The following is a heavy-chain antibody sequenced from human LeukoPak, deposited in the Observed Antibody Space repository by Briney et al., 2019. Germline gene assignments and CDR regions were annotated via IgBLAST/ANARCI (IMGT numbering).Heavy chain of an antibody. D-gene: IGHD6-13*01. J-gene: IGHJ4*02. Sequence: ASVKVSCKASGYTFTGYYMHWVRQAPGQGLEWMGWINPNSGGTNYAQKFQVRVTMTRDTSISTAYMELSRLRSDDTAVYYCARVPHSSSWQPTDYWGQGTLVTVSS. V-gene: IGHV1-2*02. CDR1: GYTFTGYY. CDR2: INPNSGGT. CDR3: ARVPHSSSWQPTDY.